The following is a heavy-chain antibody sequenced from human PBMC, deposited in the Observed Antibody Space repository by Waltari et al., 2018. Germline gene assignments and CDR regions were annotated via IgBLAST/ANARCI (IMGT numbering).Heavy chain of an antibody. CDR3: ARQRGSYHGYFDY. D-gene: IGHD1-26*01. V-gene: IGHV4-39*01. Sequence: QLQLQESGPGLVKPSETLSLTCTVSGGSISSSSYYWGWIRQPPGKGLEWSGSIYYSGSNYYNPSLKRRVTISVDTSKNQFSLKLSSVTAADTAVYYCARQRGSYHGYFDYWGQGTLVTVSS. J-gene: IGHJ4*02. CDR2: IYYSGSN. CDR1: GGSISSSSYY.